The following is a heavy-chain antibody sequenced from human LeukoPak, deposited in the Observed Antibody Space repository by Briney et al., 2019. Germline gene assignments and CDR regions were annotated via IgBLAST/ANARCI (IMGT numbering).Heavy chain of an antibody. J-gene: IGHJ6*02. V-gene: IGHV3-30*18. CDR3: AKVKKASYYGMGV. D-gene: IGHD4-23*01. CDR1: GFTFSSYG. CDR2: ISYDGSNK. Sequence: PGGSLRLSCAASGFTFSSYGMHWVRQAPGKGLGWVAVISYDGSNKYYADSVKGRFTISRDNSKNTLYLQMNSLRAEDTAVYYCAKVKKASYYGMGVWGQGTTVTVSS.